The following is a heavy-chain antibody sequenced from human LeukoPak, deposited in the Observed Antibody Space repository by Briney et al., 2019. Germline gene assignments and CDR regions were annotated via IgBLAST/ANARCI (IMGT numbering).Heavy chain of an antibody. J-gene: IGHJ5*02. CDR1: GGSISSHY. CDR2: IYYSGST. CDR3: ARVPVRNWFDP. Sequence: SETLSLTCTVSGGSISSHYWSWIRQPPGKGLEWIGYIYYSGSTNYNPSLKSRVTISVDTSKNQFSLKLSSVTAADTAVYYCARVPVRNWFDPWGQGTLVTVSS. V-gene: IGHV4-59*11.